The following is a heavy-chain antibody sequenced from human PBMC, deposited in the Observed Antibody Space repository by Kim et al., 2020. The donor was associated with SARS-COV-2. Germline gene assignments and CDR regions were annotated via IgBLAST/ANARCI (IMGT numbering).Heavy chain of an antibody. Sequence: GGSLRLSCAASGFTFSSSSMNWVRRAPGKGLEWVSSISSSSSSIYYADSVKGRFTISRDNAKNSLYLQMNSLGAEDTAVYYCARKGLLREFDYWGQGTL. CDR3: ARKGLLREFDY. CDR1: GFTFSSSS. D-gene: IGHD2-15*01. J-gene: IGHJ4*02. V-gene: IGHV3-21*01. CDR2: ISSSSSSI.